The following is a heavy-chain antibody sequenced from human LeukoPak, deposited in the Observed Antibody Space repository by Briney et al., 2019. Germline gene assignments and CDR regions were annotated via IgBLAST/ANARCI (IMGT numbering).Heavy chain of an antibody. CDR2: ISGSGGST. D-gene: IGHD3-22*01. CDR3: AKKKGDPMMVVSDFDY. V-gene: IGHV3-23*01. CDR1: GFTFSSYA. Sequence: GGSLRLSCAASGFTFSSYAMSWVRQAPGKGLERVSAISGSGGSTYYADSVKGRFTISRDNSKNTLYLQMNSLRTEDTAVYYCAKKKGDPMMVVSDFDYWGQGTLVTVSS. J-gene: IGHJ4*02.